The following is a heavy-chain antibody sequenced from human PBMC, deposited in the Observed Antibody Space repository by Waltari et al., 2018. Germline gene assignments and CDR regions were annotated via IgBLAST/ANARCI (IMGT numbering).Heavy chain of an antibody. CDR3: ARDGSDYGDPPYYFDY. V-gene: IGHV4-61*02. J-gene: IGHJ4*02. CDR2: IYTSGST. CDR1: GGSISSGSYY. Sequence: QVQLQESGPGLVKPSQTLSLTCTVSGGSISSGSYYWRWIRPPAGKGLEWIGRIYTSGSTNYNPSLKSRVTISVDTSKNQFSLKLSSVTAADTAVYYCARDGSDYGDPPYYFDYWGQGTLVTVSS. D-gene: IGHD4-17*01.